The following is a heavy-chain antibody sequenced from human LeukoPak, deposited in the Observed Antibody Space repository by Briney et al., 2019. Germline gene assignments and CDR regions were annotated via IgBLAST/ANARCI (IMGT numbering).Heavy chain of an antibody. CDR2: ISSSSSYI. J-gene: IGHJ4*02. D-gene: IGHD6-13*01. CDR1: GFTFSSYS. Sequence: GGSLRLSCAASGFTFSSYSMNWVRQAPGKGLEWVSSISSSSSYIYYADSVKGRFTISRDNAKNSLYLQMNSLRAEDTAVYYCAKSPAYGAAAPGDYWGQGTLVTVSS. V-gene: IGHV3-21*04. CDR3: AKSPAYGAAAPGDY.